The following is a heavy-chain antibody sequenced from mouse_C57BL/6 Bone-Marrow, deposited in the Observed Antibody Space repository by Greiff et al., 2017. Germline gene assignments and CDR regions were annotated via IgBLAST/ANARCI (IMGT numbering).Heavy chain of an antibody. CDR1: GYTFTDYY. V-gene: IGHV1-76*01. CDR2: IYPGSGNT. CDR3: ARGCYYSYYFDY. D-gene: IGHD2-3*01. Sequence: QVQLQQSGAELVRPGASVKLSCKASGYTFTDYYINWVKQRPGQGLEWIARIYPGSGNTYYNEKFKGKDTLTVDTSSSTAYMQLSSLTSEGSAVDVCARGCYYSYYFDYWGQGTTLTVSS. J-gene: IGHJ2*01.